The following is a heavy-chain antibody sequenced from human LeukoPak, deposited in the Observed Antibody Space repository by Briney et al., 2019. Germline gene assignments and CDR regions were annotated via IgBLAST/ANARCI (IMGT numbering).Heavy chain of an antibody. Sequence: SGGSLRLSCAASGFTFSSYGMHWVRQAPGKGLEWVANIKQDAGEKYYVDSVRGRFTISRDNAKTSLYLQMNSLRAEDTAVYYCASGMSTSHYWGQGTLVTVSS. CDR3: ASGMSTSHY. J-gene: IGHJ4*02. V-gene: IGHV3-7*01. CDR2: IKQDAGEK. CDR1: GFTFSSYG. D-gene: IGHD3-10*01.